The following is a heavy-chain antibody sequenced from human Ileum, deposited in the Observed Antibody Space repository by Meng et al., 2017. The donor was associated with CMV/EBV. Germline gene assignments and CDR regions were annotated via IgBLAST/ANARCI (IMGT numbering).Heavy chain of an antibody. Sequence: GESLKISCAASGFTFSSYAMSWVRQAPGKGLEWVSAISGSGGSTYYADSVKGRFTISRDNSKNTLYLQMNSLRAEDPAVYYCAKADRYDFWSGYPDYWGQGTLVTVSS. CDR2: ISGSGGST. CDR3: AKADRYDFWSGYPDY. J-gene: IGHJ4*02. CDR1: GFTFSSYA. D-gene: IGHD3-3*01. V-gene: IGHV3-23*01.